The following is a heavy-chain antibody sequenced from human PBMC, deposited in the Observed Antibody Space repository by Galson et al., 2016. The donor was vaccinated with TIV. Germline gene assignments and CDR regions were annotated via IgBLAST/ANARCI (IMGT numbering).Heavy chain of an antibody. CDR3: SGGKYGDFDY. CDR1: GFTFSSYT. J-gene: IGHJ4*01. D-gene: IGHD4-17*01. V-gene: IGHV3-21*01. Sequence: SLRLSCAASGFTFSSYTMNWVRQAPEKGLEWVSSISSSGTYINYADSLKGRFTISRDNAKNSLFLQVNNLRVEDTAVYYCSGGKYGDFDYWGHGTLVTVSS. CDR2: ISSSGTYI.